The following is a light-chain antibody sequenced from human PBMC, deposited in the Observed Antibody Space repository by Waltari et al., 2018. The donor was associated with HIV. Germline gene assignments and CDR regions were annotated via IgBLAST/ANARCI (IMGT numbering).Light chain of an antibody. Sequence: AIRMTQSPSSFSASTGDRVTITCRASQGISSYLAWYQQRPGRAPKPLIYGASSLQSGVPSRISGSGSGTDFTLTISCLQSEDFATYYCQQYYSYPPTFGQGTKVEIK. CDR3: QQYYSYPPT. J-gene: IGKJ1*01. V-gene: IGKV1-8*01. CDR1: QGISSY. CDR2: GAS.